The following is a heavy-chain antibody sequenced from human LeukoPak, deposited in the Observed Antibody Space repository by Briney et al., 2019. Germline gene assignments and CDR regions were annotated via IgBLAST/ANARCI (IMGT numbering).Heavy chain of an antibody. J-gene: IGHJ3*02. CDR3: ARDQGDSSAPAFDI. D-gene: IGHD3-22*01. CDR1: GGTFSSYA. CDR2: IIPIFGTA. Sequence: ASVKVSCKASGGTFSSYAISWVRQVPGQGLEWMGGIIPIFGTANYAQKFQGRVTITADESTSTAYMELSSLRSEDTAMYYCARDQGDSSAPAFDIWGQGTMVTVSS. V-gene: IGHV1-69*01.